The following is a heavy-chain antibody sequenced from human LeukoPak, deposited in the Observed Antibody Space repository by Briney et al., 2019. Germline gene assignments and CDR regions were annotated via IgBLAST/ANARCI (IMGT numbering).Heavy chain of an antibody. D-gene: IGHD6-19*01. CDR1: GFTFSSYA. CDR2: ISYDGSNK. J-gene: IGHJ6*03. V-gene: IGHV3-30*04. CDR3: ARDRQWNYYYMDV. Sequence: GGSPRLSCAASGFTFSSYAMHWVRQAPGKGLEWVAVISYDGSNKYYADSVKGRFTISRDNSKNTLYLQMNSLRAEDTAVYYCARDRQWNYYYMDVWGKGTTVTVSS.